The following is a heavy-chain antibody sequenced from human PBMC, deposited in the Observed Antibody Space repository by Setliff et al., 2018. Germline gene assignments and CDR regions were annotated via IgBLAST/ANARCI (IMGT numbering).Heavy chain of an antibody. CDR3: FGAGTCSY. D-gene: IGHD3-10*01. CDR1: GFTFSSFW. V-gene: IGHV3-7*01. CDR2: INQAGSAK. J-gene: IGHJ4*02. Sequence: GGSLRLSCAASGFTFSSFWMSWVRQAPGKGLEWVANINQAGSAKYYVDSVKGRFTISRDNAKNSLYLQMNSLRAEETAVYYCFGAGTCSYWGQGTLVTFSS.